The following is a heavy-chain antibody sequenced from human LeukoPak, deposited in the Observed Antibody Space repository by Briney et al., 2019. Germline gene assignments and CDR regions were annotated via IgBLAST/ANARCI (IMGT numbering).Heavy chain of an antibody. CDR1: GFTFSSYS. J-gene: IGHJ6*04. CDR3: ARDRGGWDGLDYYYGMDV. V-gene: IGHV3-21*01. D-gene: IGHD6-19*01. CDR2: ISSSSSYI. Sequence: GGSLRLSCAASGFTFSSYSMNWVRQAPGKGLEWVSSISSSSSYIYYADSVKGRFTISRENAKNSLYLQMNSLRAEDTAVYYCARDRGGWDGLDYYYGMDVWGKGTTVTVSS.